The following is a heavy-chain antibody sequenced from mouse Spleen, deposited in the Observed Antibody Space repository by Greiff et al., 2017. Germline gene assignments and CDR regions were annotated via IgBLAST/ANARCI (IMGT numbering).Heavy chain of an antibody. CDR2: INPGSGGT. Sequence: VQGVESGAELVRPGTSVKVSCKASGYAFTNYLIEWVKQRPGQGLEWIGVINPGSGGTNYNEKFKGKATLTADKSSSTAYMQLSSLTSEDSAVYFCARGDYRYDGWFAYWGQGTLVTVSA. CDR3: ARGDYRYDGWFAY. V-gene: IGHV1-54*01. CDR1: GYAFTNYL. D-gene: IGHD2-14*01. J-gene: IGHJ3*01.